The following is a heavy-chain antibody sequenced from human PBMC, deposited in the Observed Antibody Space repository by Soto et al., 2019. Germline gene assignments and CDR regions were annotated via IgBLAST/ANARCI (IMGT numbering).Heavy chain of an antibody. CDR2: IIPIFGTA. Sequence: SVKVSCKASGGSFSSYAISWVRQAPGQGLGWMGGIIPIFGTANYAQKFQGRVTITADESTSTAYMELSSLRSEDTDVYYCARDKPYGSGTYNWFGPWGQGPLVT. D-gene: IGHD3-10*01. CDR1: GGSFSSYA. V-gene: IGHV1-69*13. CDR3: ARDKPYGSGTYNWFGP. J-gene: IGHJ5*02.